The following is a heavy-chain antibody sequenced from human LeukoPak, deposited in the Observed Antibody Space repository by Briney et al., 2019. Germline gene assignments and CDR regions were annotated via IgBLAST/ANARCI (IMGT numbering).Heavy chain of an antibody. CDR3: SRDSIEDDYGDYVGDY. J-gene: IGHJ4*02. CDR2: VNSDGGFT. Sequence: GGSLRLSCAASGFTFSNAWMSWVRQAPGKGLEWVSRVNSDGGFTNYADSVKGRFTISRDNAKNTLFLQMNSLRAEDTAVYFCSRDSIEDDYGDYVGDYWGQGTLVTVSS. V-gene: IGHV3-74*01. D-gene: IGHD4-17*01. CDR1: GFTFSNAW.